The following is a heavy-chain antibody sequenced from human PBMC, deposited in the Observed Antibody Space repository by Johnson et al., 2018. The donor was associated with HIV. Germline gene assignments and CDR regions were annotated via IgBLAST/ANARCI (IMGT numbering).Heavy chain of an antibody. CDR2: IKQGGSEK. CDR1: GFTFDDYG. Sequence: VQLVESGGGVVRPGGSLRLSCAASGFTFDDYGMTWVRQVPGKGLEWVANIKQGGSEKYYVDSVKGRFSISRDNAKNSLYLQMNSLRAEDTALYYCARAGYSNYDRAFDIWGQGTMVTVSS. V-gene: IGHV3-7*01. D-gene: IGHD4-11*01. CDR3: ARAGYSNYDRAFDI. J-gene: IGHJ3*02.